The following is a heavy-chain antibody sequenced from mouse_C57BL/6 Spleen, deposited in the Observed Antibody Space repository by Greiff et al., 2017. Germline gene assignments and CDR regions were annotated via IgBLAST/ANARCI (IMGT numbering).Heavy chain of an antibody. Sequence: VQLQQPGAELVKPGASVKLSCKASGYTFTSYWMHWVKQRPGQGLEWIGMIHPNSGSTNYNEKFKSKATLTVDKSSSTAYMQLSSLTSEDSAVYYCAREKAFTTEGYWGQGTTLTVSS. V-gene: IGHV1-64*01. CDR1: GYTFTSYW. J-gene: IGHJ2*01. D-gene: IGHD1-1*01. CDR3: AREKAFTTEGY. CDR2: IHPNSGST.